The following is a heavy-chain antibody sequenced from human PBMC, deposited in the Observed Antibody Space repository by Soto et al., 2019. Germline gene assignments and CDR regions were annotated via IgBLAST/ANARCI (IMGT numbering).Heavy chain of an antibody. D-gene: IGHD6-13*01. CDR2: VNHSGST. V-gene: IGHV4-34*01. Sequence: PSETLSLTCAVYGGSFSGYYWSWISQPPGKGLEWIGEVNHSGSTNYNPSLKSRVTISVDTSKNQFSLKLSSVTAADTAVYYCAYKGRSSWYLTGLDYWGQGTLVTVSS. CDR3: AYKGRSSWYLTGLDY. CDR1: GGSFSGYY. J-gene: IGHJ4*02.